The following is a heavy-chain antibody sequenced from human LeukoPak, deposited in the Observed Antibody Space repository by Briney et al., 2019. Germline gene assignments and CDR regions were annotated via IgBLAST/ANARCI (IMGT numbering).Heavy chain of an antibody. Sequence: NPGGSLRLSCAASGFTFSSYSMNWVRQAPGKGLEWVSSISSSSSYIYYADSVEGRFTISRDNAKNSLYLQMNSLRAEDTAVYYCAVSGDYYDSSGPTYYFDYWGQGTLVTVSS. J-gene: IGHJ4*02. V-gene: IGHV3-21*01. CDR1: GFTFSSYS. CDR3: AVSGDYYDSSGPTYYFDY. D-gene: IGHD3-22*01. CDR2: ISSSSSYI.